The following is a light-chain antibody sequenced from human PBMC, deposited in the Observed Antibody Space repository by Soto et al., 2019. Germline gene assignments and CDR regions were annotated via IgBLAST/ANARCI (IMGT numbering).Light chain of an antibody. CDR2: EGT. CDR1: SSDVGSYNL. Sequence: QSALTQPASVSGSPGQSITISCTGTSSDVGSYNLVSWYQQHPGKAPTLIIYEGTKRPSGVSNRFSGSKSGNTASLTISGLQPEDEADYYCTSFTIVSTLVFGGGTKVTVL. V-gene: IGLV2-14*02. J-gene: IGLJ3*02. CDR3: TSFTIVSTLV.